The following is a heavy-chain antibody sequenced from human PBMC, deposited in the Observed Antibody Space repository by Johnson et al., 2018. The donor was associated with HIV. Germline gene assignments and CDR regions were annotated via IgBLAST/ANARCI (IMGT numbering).Heavy chain of an antibody. V-gene: IGHV3-30*14. CDR1: GFIFNDYP. Sequence: QVQLVESGGGVVRPGESLRLSCAASGFIFNDYPMYWVRQPPGKGLEWVAVISFDGSNKYYADSVKGRFSISRDNSDNTLFLQMNSLRADDTAMYYCALSTSWSIAFDIWGQGTMVTVSS. CDR2: ISFDGSNK. CDR3: ALSTSWSIAFDI. D-gene: IGHD6-13*01. J-gene: IGHJ3*02.